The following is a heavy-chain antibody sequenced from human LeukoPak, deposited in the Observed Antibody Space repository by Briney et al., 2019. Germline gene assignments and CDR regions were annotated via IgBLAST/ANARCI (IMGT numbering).Heavy chain of an antibody. J-gene: IGHJ4*02. CDR3: ARAGYDILTLAPDPANDY. CDR1: GYTFTRYG. D-gene: IGHD3-9*01. Sequence: ASVNVSCTASGYTFTRYGISWVRQAPGQGLEWMGWISAYNGNTNYTPKLQGRVTMTTDTSTTTAYMELRSLRSDDTAVYYCARAGYDILTLAPDPANDYWGQGTLVTVSS. CDR2: ISAYNGNT. V-gene: IGHV1-18*01.